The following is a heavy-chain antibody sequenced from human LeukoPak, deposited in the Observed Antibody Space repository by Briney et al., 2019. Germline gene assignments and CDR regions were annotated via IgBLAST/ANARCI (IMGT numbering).Heavy chain of an antibody. CDR1: GFTFDDYA. CDR2: ISWNSGSI. V-gene: IGHV3-9*01. D-gene: IGHD1-26*01. J-gene: IGHJ2*01. Sequence: PGGSLRLSCAASGFTFDDYAMHWVRHAPGKGLEWVSGISWNSGSIGYADSVKGRFTISRDNAKNSLYLQMNSLRAEDTALYYCAKGTSGSYPYWYFDLWGRGTLVTVSS. CDR3: AKGTSGSYPYWYFDL.